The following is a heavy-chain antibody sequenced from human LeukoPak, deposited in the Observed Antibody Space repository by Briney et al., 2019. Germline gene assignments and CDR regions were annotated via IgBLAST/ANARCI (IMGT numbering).Heavy chain of an antibody. CDR2: INPNSGGT. CDR3: ARGYPPSKTAAGTYFQH. V-gene: IGHV1-2*02. Sequence: ASVKVSCKASGYTFSGYYMHWVRQAPGQGLEWMGWINPNSGGTNYAQKFQGRVTMTRDTSISTAYMELSRLRSDDTAVYYCARGYPPSKTAAGTYFQHWGQGTLVTVSS. CDR1: GYTFSGYY. D-gene: IGHD6-13*01. J-gene: IGHJ1*01.